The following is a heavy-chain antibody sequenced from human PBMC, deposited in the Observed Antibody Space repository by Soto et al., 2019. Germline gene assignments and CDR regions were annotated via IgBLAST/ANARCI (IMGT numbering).Heavy chain of an antibody. V-gene: IGHV1-69*12. D-gene: IGHD4-17*01. CDR1: GGTFSSYA. Sequence: QVQLVQSGAEVKKPGSSVKVSCKASGGTFSSYAISWVRQAPGQGLEWMGGIIPIFGTANYAQKFQGRVTIPADESTSTAYMGVRSLGSGNTAVYFCARCSDGASLDYWGQGTLVTVSS. J-gene: IGHJ4*02. CDR3: ARCSDGASLDY. CDR2: IIPIFGTA.